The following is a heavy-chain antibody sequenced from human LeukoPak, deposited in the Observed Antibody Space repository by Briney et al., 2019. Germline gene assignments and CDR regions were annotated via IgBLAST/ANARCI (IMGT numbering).Heavy chain of an antibody. CDR3: AKDRSGSYYKGAFDI. CDR1: GFTFDDYA. J-gene: IGHJ3*02. V-gene: IGHV3-9*01. Sequence: PGGSLRLSCAASGFTFDDYAMHWVRQAPGKGLEWVSGISWNSGSIGYADSVKGRFTISRDNAKNSLYLQMNSLRAEDTALYYCAKDRSGSYYKGAFDIWGQGTMVTVSS. D-gene: IGHD3-10*01. CDR2: ISWNSGSI.